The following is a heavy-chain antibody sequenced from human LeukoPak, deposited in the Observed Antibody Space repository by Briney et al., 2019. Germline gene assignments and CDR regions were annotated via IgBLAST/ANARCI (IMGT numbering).Heavy chain of an antibody. CDR1: GASVSSFY. CDR2: MYYSGTT. D-gene: IGHD2-15*01. Sequence: SETLSLTCTVSGASVSSFYWNWIRQPPGKGLEWIGSMYYSGTTNYDPSFKSRVTISLDTSKNEFSLKLSSVTAADTAVYYCARGPGRLLQRPSVVYYFDYWGQGTLVTVSS. J-gene: IGHJ4*02. CDR3: ARGPGRLLQRPSVVYYFDY. V-gene: IGHV4-59*02.